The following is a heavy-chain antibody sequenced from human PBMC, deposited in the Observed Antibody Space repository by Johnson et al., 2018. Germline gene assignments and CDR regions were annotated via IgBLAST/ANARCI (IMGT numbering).Heavy chain of an antibody. J-gene: IGHJ3*02. Sequence: VQLVEAGGGLVQPGGSLRLSCAASGFTFSSYDMHWVRQATGKGLEWVSAIGTAGDTYYPGSVKGRFTISRENAKNSLYLQMNSLTAEDTAVYYCARYCSSTSGYAFDIWGQGTMVTVSS. CDR3: ARYCSSTSGYAFDI. V-gene: IGHV3-13*01. CDR1: GFTFSSYD. CDR2: IGTAGDT. D-gene: IGHD2-2*01.